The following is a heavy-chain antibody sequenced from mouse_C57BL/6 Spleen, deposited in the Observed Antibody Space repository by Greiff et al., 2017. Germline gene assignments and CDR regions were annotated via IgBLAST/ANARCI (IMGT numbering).Heavy chain of an antibody. J-gene: IGHJ2*01. Sequence: QVHVKQSGAELARPGASVKLSCKASGYTFTSYGISWVKQRTGQGLEWIGEIYPRSGNTYYNEKFKGKATLTADKSSSTAYMELRSLTSEDSAVYFCARRTGYFDYWGQGTTLTVSS. CDR3: ARRTGYFDY. V-gene: IGHV1-81*01. CDR1: GYTFTSYG. CDR2: IYPRSGNT.